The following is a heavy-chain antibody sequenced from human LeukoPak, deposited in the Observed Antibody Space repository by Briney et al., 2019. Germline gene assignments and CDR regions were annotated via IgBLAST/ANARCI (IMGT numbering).Heavy chain of an antibody. CDR3: AKDRSALIVVAGTTDY. CDR2: ISGSGGST. D-gene: IGHD6-19*01. V-gene: IGHV3-23*01. CDR1: GFTFSSYA. J-gene: IGHJ4*02. Sequence: GGSLRLSCAASGFTFSSYAMNWVRQAPGKGLEWASAISGSGGSTFYADSVKGRFTISRDNSKNTLYLQMNSLRAEDTAVYYCAKDRSALIVVAGTTDYWGQGTLVTVSS.